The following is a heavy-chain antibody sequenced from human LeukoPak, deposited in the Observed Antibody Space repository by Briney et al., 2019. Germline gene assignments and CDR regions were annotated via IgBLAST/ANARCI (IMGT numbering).Heavy chain of an antibody. CDR3: ARSGYCSSTSCYPIDY. CDR2: IYPGDSDT. J-gene: IGHJ4*02. Sequence: GESLKISCKGSGYSFTSYWIGWVHQMPGKGLEWMGIIYPGDSDTRYSPSFQGQVTISADKSISTAYLQWSSLKASDTAMYYCARSGYCSSTSCYPIDYWGQGTLFTVSS. V-gene: IGHV5-51*07. D-gene: IGHD2-2*01. CDR1: GYSFTSYW.